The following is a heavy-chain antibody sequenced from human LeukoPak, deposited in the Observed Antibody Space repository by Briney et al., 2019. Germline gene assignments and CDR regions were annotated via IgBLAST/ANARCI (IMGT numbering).Heavy chain of an antibody. Sequence: GESLKISCKGSGYSFTSYWIGWVRQMPGKGLEWMGIIYPGDSDTRYGPSFQGQVTISADKSISTAYLQWSSLKASDTAMYYCARGVGDFWSGYYDAFDIWGQGTMVTVSS. CDR2: IYPGDSDT. CDR3: ARGVGDFWSGYYDAFDI. V-gene: IGHV5-51*01. J-gene: IGHJ3*02. CDR1: GYSFTSYW. D-gene: IGHD3-3*01.